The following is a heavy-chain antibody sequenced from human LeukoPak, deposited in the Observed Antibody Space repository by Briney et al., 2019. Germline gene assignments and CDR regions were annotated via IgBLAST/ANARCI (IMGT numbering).Heavy chain of an antibody. CDR1: GYTFTGYY. Sequence: ASVKVSCKASGYTFTGYYMHWVRQAPGQGLEWMGRINPNSGGTNYAQKFQGRVTMTRDTSISTAYMELSRLRSDDTAVYYCARVIGSGYYIFDYWGQGTLVTVSS. J-gene: IGHJ4*02. CDR3: ARVIGSGYYIFDY. CDR2: INPNSGGT. V-gene: IGHV1-2*06. D-gene: IGHD3-22*01.